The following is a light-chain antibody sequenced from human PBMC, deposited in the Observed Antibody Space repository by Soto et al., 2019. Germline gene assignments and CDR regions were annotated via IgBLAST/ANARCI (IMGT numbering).Light chain of an antibody. CDR1: QGISSY. J-gene: IGKJ5*01. Sequence: IQLTQSPSSLSASVGDRVTITCRASQGISSYLAWYQQKPGKAPKLLIYAASTLQSGVPSRFSGSGSGTDFTLTISSLQTEDFATYYCQQLNSYPITFGQGTRLEIE. CDR3: QQLNSYPIT. CDR2: AAS. V-gene: IGKV1-9*01.